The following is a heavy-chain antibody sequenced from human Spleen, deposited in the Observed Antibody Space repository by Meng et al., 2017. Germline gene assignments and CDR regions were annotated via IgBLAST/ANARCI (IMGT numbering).Heavy chain of an antibody. V-gene: IGHV7-4-1*02. CDR3: ARDPSRVFDY. CDR2: INTNTGKP. CDR1: GYIFTSYA. Sequence: VHLVHAGSELKKPGASENVSWKSSGYIFTSYAMKWGRAAPGRGVWWVGWINTNTGKPTYAKFFTGRFVFSLDTSVSTAYLQISSLKAEDTAVYYCARDPSRVFDYWGQGTLVTVSS. J-gene: IGHJ4*02.